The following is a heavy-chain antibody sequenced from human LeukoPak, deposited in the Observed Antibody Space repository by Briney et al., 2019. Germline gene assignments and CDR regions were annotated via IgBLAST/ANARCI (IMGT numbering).Heavy chain of an antibody. J-gene: IGHJ4*02. CDR1: GFTFSSYA. V-gene: IGHV3-30-3*01. D-gene: IGHD4-11*01. CDR2: ISYDGSNK. Sequence: GRSLRLSCAASGFTFSSYAMHWVRQAPGKGLEWVAVISYDGSNKYYADSVKGRFTISRDNSKNTLYLQMNSLRAEDTAVYYCARDWSNYVLDYWGRGTLVTVSS. CDR3: ARDWSNYVLDY.